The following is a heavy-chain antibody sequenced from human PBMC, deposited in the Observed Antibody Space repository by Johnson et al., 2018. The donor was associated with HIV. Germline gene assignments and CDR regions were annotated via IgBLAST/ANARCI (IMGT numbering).Heavy chain of an antibody. Sequence: QVQLVESGGGVVQPGRSLRLSCAASGFTFSSYAMHWVRQAPGKGLEWVAVIWYDGSNKYYADSVKGRFTISRDNSKNTLYLQMNSLGTEDSGVYYCAKAYCPGCDAFDIWGQGTMVTVSS. CDR1: GFTFSSYA. J-gene: IGHJ3*02. D-gene: IGHD2-21*01. CDR2: IWYDGSNK. V-gene: IGHV3-30*04. CDR3: AKAYCPGCDAFDI.